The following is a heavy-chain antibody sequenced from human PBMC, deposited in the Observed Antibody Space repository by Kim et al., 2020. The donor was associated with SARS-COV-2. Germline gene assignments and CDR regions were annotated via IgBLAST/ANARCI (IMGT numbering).Heavy chain of an antibody. CDR2: LSDSGGII. D-gene: IGHD3-3*02. J-gene: IGHJ3*01. Sequence: GGSLRLSCAASGFTFSSYAMTWVRQAPGQGLEWVSSLSDSGGIIYYASSVKGRFTISRDNARNTLYMEMNNLQAEDTAIYYCAKGHFSSNNHDSFDLWGQGTLVTVAS. V-gene: IGHV3-23*01. CDR1: GFTFSSYA. CDR3: AKGHFSSNNHDSFDL.